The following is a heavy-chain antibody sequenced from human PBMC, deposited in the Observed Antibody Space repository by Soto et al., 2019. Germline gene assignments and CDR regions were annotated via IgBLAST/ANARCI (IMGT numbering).Heavy chain of an antibody. CDR2: IVVGSGNT. CDR1: GFTFTSSA. J-gene: IGHJ4*02. Sequence: GASVKVSCKASGFTFTSSAMQWVRQARGQRLEWKGWIVVGSGNTNYAQKFQERVNITRDMSTNTEYIELSSMRSEDTAVYYCAAAPMQLVLNYWGQGTLVTVSS. D-gene: IGHD6-13*01. V-gene: IGHV1-58*02. CDR3: AAAPMQLVLNY.